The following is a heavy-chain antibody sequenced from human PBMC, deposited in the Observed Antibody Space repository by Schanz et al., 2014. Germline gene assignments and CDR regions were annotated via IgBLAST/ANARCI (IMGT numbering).Heavy chain of an antibody. CDR1: GFTFSSYT. D-gene: IGHD3-16*01. Sequence: LVESGGGVVQPGRSLRLSCAASGFTFSSYTMHWVRQAPGTGLEWVAVISYDGTNKYYADSVKGRFTISRDNSKNTLYLQMNSLRAEDTAVYYCTRDRGALINHNDALDLWGQGTMVTVSS. CDR2: ISYDGTNK. CDR3: TRDRGALINHNDALDL. V-gene: IGHV3-30*04. J-gene: IGHJ3*01.